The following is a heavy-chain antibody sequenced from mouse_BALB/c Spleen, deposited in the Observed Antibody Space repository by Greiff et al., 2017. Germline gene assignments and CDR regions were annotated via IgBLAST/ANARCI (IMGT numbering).Heavy chain of an antibody. V-gene: IGHV3-2*02. CDR3: ARGYYGNYAMDY. J-gene: IGHJ4*01. D-gene: IGHD2-1*01. Sequence: VQLKQSGPGLVKPSQSLSLTCTVTGYSITSDYAWNWIRQFPGNKLEWMGYISYSGSTSYNPSLKSRISITRDTSKNQFFLQLNSVTTEDTATYYCARGYYGNYAMDYWGQGTSVTVSS. CDR1: GYSITSDYA. CDR2: ISYSGST.